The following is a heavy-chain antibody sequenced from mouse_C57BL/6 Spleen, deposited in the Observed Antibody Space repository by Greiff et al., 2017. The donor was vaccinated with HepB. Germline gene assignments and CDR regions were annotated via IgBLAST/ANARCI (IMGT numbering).Heavy chain of an antibody. CDR1: GYTFTSYW. J-gene: IGHJ3*01. Sequence: VQGVESGAELVKPGASVKLSCKASGYTFTSYWMHWVKQRPGRGLEWIGRIDPNSGGTKYNEKFKSKATLTVDKPSSTAYMQLSSLTSEDSAVYYCARTAAQATWGFAYWGQGTLVTVSA. V-gene: IGHV1-72*01. D-gene: IGHD3-2*02. CDR2: IDPNSGGT. CDR3: ARTAAQATWGFAY.